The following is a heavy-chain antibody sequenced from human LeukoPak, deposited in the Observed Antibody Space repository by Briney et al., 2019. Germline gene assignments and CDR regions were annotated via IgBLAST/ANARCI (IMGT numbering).Heavy chain of an antibody. CDR3: ARSLPARGSGSGNWFDP. Sequence: ASVKVSCEASGDTFRTYDINWVRQAPGQGLEWMGWINPNSGGTNYAQKLQGRVTMTRDTSISTAYMELSRLRSDDTAVYYCARSLPARGSGSGNWFDPWGQGTLVTVSS. CDR1: GDTFRTYD. V-gene: IGHV1-2*02. CDR2: INPNSGGT. D-gene: IGHD3-10*01. J-gene: IGHJ5*02.